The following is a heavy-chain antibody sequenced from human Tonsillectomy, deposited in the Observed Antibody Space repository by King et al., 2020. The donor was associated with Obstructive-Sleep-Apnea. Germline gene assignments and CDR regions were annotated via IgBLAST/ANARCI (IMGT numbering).Heavy chain of an antibody. D-gene: IGHD1-26*01. Sequence: VQLVESGAEVKKPGASVKVSCKASGYTFTTYDINWVRQATGQGLEWMGWMSPNSGNKGYAQKFQGSVTMTRDTSINTAYMEMSSLRTEDTAVYYCVRGVWELTYWGHGTLVIVSS. J-gene: IGHJ4*01. V-gene: IGHV1-8*01. CDR2: MSPNSGNK. CDR3: VRGVWELTY. CDR1: GYTFTTYD.